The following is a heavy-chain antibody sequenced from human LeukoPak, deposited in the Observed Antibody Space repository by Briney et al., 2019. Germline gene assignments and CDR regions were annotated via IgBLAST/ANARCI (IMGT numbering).Heavy chain of an antibody. Sequence: PGRSLRLSCAASGFTFSSYAMHWVRQAPGKELEGVAVISYDGSNKYYADSVKGRFTISRDNSKNTLYLQMYSLRAEDTAVYYCARDLTIAVAGFDYWGQGTLVTVSS. CDR1: GFTFSSYA. CDR3: ARDLTIAVAGFDY. CDR2: ISYDGSNK. J-gene: IGHJ4*02. D-gene: IGHD6-19*01. V-gene: IGHV3-30-3*01.